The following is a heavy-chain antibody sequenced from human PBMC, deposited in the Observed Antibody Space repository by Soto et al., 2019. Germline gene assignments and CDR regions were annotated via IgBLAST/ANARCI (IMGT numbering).Heavy chain of an antibody. J-gene: IGHJ4*02. V-gene: IGHV1-69*02. Sequence: QVQLVQSGAEVKKPGSSVRVSCKASGDTFNFYSINWVRQAPGLGLEWMGRINPILSMSNYAQRVQGRVTRTXDXPTSTAYMELSSLRSEDTAMYYCASSYGSGYRAFDSWGQGALVTVSS. CDR3: ASSYGSGYRAFDS. CDR2: INPILSMS. D-gene: IGHD3-10*01. CDR1: GDTFNFYS.